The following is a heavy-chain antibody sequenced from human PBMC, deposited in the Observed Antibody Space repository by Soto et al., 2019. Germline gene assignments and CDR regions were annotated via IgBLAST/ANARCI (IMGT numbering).Heavy chain of an antibody. Sequence: GGSLRLSCAASGFTFSNAWMNWVRQAPGKGLEWVGRIKSKTDGGTTDYAATVKGRFTISRDDSKNTRYLQMNSLKTQDTAVYYCTTDAPPLYCSSTSCYGDYYYYYGMDVWGQGTTVTVSS. CDR1: GFTFSNAW. D-gene: IGHD2-2*01. J-gene: IGHJ6*02. CDR2: IKSKTDGGTT. CDR3: TTDAPPLYCSSTSCYGDYYYYYGMDV. V-gene: IGHV3-15*07.